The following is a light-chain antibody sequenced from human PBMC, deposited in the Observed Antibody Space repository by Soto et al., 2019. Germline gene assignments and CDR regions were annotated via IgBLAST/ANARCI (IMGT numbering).Light chain of an antibody. J-gene: IGLJ3*02. CDR2: ANT. CDR1: NTNIGAGYD. Sequence: QSVLTQPPSVSGAPGQRVSISCTGTNTNIGAGYDVNWYQLLPGTAPKLLIYANTNRPSGVPDRFSGSKSGASAFLVITGLQAEDEADYYCQSYDSSLSAWKVFGGGTKLTVL. CDR3: QSYDSSLSAWKV. V-gene: IGLV1-40*01.